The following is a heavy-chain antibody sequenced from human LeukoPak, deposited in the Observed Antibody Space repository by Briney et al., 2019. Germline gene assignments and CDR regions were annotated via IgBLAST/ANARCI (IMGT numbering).Heavy chain of an antibody. J-gene: IGHJ4*02. CDR2: ISSSSSYI. CDR3: ARTIQLDY. Sequence: PGGSLRLSCAASGFTFGNSWMTWVRQAPGKGLEWVSSISSSSSYIYYADSVKGRFTISRDNAKNSLYLQMNSLRAEDTAVYYCARTIQLDYWGQGTLVTVSS. D-gene: IGHD2-2*02. V-gene: IGHV3-21*01. CDR1: GFTFGNSW.